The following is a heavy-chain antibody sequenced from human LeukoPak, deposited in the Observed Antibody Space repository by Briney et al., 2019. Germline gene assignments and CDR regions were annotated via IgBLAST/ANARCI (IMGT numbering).Heavy chain of an antibody. CDR1: GFTFSSYG. J-gene: IGHJ5*02. CDR3: ARVHWQYCSGGSCSGNNWFDP. D-gene: IGHD2-15*01. Sequence: GGSLRLSCAASGFTFSSYGMHWVRQAPGKGLEWVAVISYDGSNKYYADSVKGRFTISRDNSKNTLYLQMNSLRAEDTAVYYCARVHWQYCSGGSCSGNNWFDPWGQGTPVTVSS. CDR2: ISYDGSNK. V-gene: IGHV3-30*03.